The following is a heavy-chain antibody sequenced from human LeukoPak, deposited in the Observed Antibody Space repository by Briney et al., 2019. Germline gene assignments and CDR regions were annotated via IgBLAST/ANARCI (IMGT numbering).Heavy chain of an antibody. Sequence: GGSLRLSCAASGFTFSFYGMHWVRQAPGKGLEWVSVMSYDGTNKYSADSVKGRFITSRDNSENTLYLQMNSLRVRDTALYYCVKDRGDGYKWQNSSGFDYWGQGTLVTVSS. D-gene: IGHD5-24*01. CDR2: MSYDGTNK. J-gene: IGHJ4*02. V-gene: IGHV3-30*18. CDR3: VKDRGDGYKWQNSSGFDY. CDR1: GFTFSFYG.